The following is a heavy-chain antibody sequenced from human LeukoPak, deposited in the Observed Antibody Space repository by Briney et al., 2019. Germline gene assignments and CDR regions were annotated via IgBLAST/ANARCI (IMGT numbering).Heavy chain of an antibody. J-gene: IGHJ4*02. CDR1: GFTFSSYA. CDR3: AKAHSSGWYVIFDY. V-gene: IGHV3-23*01. CDR2: ISGSGSST. Sequence: GGSLRLSCAASGFTFSSYAMNWVRQAPGKGLEWVSVISGSGSSTYYADSVKGRFTISRDNSKNTLHLQMNSLRAEDAALYYCAKAHSSGWYVIFDYWGQGTLVTVSS. D-gene: IGHD6-19*01.